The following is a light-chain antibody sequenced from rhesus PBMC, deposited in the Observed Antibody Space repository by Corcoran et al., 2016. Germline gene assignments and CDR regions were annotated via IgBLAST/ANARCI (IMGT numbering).Light chain of an antibody. J-gene: IGKJ2*01. CDR1: QSLIHRDGKAY. Sequence: DVVLTQSPLSLPITPGQSASISCRSSQSLIHRDGKAYLNWLQQKPGQPPRRLIYQVFNRDSGVPTSFSGRGAGTDFTLKISRVEAEDVGVYYCMQGTHLPYSFGQGTKVEIK. V-gene: IGKV2S8*01. CDR3: MQGTHLPYS. CDR2: QVF.